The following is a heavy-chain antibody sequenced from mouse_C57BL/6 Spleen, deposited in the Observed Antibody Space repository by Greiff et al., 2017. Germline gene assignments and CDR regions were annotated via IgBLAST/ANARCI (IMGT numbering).Heavy chain of an antibody. V-gene: IGHV1-81*01. Sequence: VQLQQSGAELARPGASVKLSCKASGYTFTSYGISWVKQRTGQGLEWIGEIYPRSGNTYYNEKFKGKATLTADKSSSTAYMGLRSLTSEDSAVYFCARWEAYGSSYWYFDVWGTGTTVTVSS. D-gene: IGHD1-1*01. CDR1: GYTFTSYG. CDR3: ARWEAYGSSYWYFDV. J-gene: IGHJ1*03. CDR2: IYPRSGNT.